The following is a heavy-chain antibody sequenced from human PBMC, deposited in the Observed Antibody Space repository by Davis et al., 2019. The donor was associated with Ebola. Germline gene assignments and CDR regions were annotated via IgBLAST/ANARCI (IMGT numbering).Heavy chain of an antibody. D-gene: IGHD2-2*01. J-gene: IGHJ4*02. CDR2: ISYDGSNK. V-gene: IGHV3-30-3*01. Sequence: GESLKISCAASGFTFSSYAMHWVRQAPGKGLEWVAVISYDGSNKYYADSVKGRFTISRDNSKNTLYLQMNSLRAEDTAVYYCARGLEDIVVVPAATAGVFEYWGQGTLVTVSS. CDR1: GFTFSSYA. CDR3: ARGLEDIVVVPAATAGVFEY.